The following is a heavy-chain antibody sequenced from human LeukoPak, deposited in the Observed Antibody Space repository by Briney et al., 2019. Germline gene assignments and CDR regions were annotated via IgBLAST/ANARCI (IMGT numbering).Heavy chain of an antibody. CDR1: GGSFRGYY. CDR3: ARAFWSGYQNWFDP. J-gene: IGHJ5*02. D-gene: IGHD3-3*01. Sequence: PSETLSLTCAVYGGSFRGYYWSWIRQPPGKALEWIGEINHSGSTNYNPSLKSRVTISVDTSKNQFSLKLSSVTAADTAVYYCARAFWSGYQNWFDPWGQGTLVTVSS. V-gene: IGHV4-34*01. CDR2: INHSGST.